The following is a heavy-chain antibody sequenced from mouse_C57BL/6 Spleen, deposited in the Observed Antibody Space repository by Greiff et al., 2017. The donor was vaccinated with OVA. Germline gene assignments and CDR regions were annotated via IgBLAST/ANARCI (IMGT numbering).Heavy chain of an antibody. CDR2: INPNNGGT. Sequence: EVQLQESGPELVKPGASVKMSCKASGYTFTDYNMHWVKQSHGKSLEWIGYINPNNGGTSYNQKFKGKATLTVNKSSSTAYMELRSLTSEDSAVYYCAREGYDGYFDVWGTGTTVTVSS. V-gene: IGHV1-22*01. CDR1: GYTFTDYN. CDR3: AREGYDGYFDV. D-gene: IGHD2-2*01. J-gene: IGHJ1*03.